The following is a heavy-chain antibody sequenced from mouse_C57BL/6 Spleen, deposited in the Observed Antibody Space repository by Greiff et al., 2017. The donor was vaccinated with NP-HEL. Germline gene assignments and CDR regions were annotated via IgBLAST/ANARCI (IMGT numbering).Heavy chain of an antibody. CDR2: IYPGDGDT. V-gene: IGHV1-82*01. CDR1: GYAFSSSW. D-gene: IGHD1-1*01. CDR3: ARGGFDYGSSRAMDY. Sequence: QVQLQQSGPELVKPGASVKISCKASGYAFSSSWMNWVKQRPGKGLEWIGRIYPGDGDTNYNGKFKGKATLTADKSSSTAYMQLSSLTSEDSAVYFCARGGFDYGSSRAMDYWGQGTSVTVSS. J-gene: IGHJ4*01.